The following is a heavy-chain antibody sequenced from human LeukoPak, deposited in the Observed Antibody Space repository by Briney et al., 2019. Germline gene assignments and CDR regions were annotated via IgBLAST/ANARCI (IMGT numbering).Heavy chain of an antibody. D-gene: IGHD3-22*01. J-gene: IGHJ3*02. Sequence: PSETLSLTCSVSGGSISGYYWSWIRQPPGKGLEWIGYVYYSGTTNYSPSLESRVTMSVDTSKNQFSLKLSSVTAADTAVYYCARGGLESGYHSNDAFDIWGQETMVTVSS. CDR2: VYYSGTT. CDR3: ARGGLESGYHSNDAFDI. V-gene: IGHV4-59*01. CDR1: GGSISGYY.